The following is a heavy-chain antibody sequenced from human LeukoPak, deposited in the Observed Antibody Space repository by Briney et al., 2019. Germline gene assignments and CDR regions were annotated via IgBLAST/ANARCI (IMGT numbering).Heavy chain of an antibody. V-gene: IGHV4-39*01. CDR2: IYYSGST. CDR1: GGSISSYY. Sequence: SETLSLTCTVSGGSISSYYWGWIRQPPGKGLEWIGSIYYSGSTYYNPSLKSRVTISVDTSKNQFSLKLSSVTAADTAVYYCARQTGSGLFILPGGQGTLVTVSS. J-gene: IGHJ4*02. CDR3: ARQTGSGLFILP. D-gene: IGHD3/OR15-3a*01.